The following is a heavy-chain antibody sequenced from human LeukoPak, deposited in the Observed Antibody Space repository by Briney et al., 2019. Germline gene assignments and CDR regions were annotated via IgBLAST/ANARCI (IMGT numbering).Heavy chain of an antibody. CDR1: GGSISSYY. Sequence: SETLSLTCTVSGGSISSYYWSWIRQPPGEGLEWIGYIYYSGSTNYNPSLKSRVTISVDTSKNQFSLKLSSVTAADTAVYYCARDRDYYDSSGYRWFDPWGQGTLVTVSS. J-gene: IGHJ5*02. CDR2: IYYSGST. D-gene: IGHD3-22*01. CDR3: ARDRDYYDSSGYRWFDP. V-gene: IGHV4-59*01.